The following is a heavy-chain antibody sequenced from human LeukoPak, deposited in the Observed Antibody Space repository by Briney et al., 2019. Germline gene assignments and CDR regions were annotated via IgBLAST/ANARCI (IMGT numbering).Heavy chain of an antibody. Sequence: GSSVKVSCKASGGTFSSYAISWVRQAPRQGLEWMGGIIPIFGTANYAQKFQGRVTITADESTSTAYMELSSLRSEDTAVYYCARGAGNSYYYYYMDVWGKGTTVTVSS. CDR1: GGTFSSYA. J-gene: IGHJ6*03. D-gene: IGHD4-23*01. V-gene: IGHV1-69*01. CDR2: IIPIFGTA. CDR3: ARGAGNSYYYYYMDV.